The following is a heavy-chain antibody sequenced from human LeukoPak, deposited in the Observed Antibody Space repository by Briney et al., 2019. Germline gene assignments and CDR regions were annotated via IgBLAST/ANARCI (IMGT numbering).Heavy chain of an antibody. CDR1: GYTLTELS. CDR2: FDLEDGET. CDR3: ATTGYCSSTSCSNWFDP. Sequence: ASVKVSCKVSGYTLTELSMHWVRQAPGKGLEGMGGFDLEDGETIYAQKFQGRVTMTEDTSTDTAYMELSSLRSEDTAVYYCATTGYCSSTSCSNWFDPWGQGTLVTVSS. J-gene: IGHJ5*02. V-gene: IGHV1-24*01. D-gene: IGHD2-2*01.